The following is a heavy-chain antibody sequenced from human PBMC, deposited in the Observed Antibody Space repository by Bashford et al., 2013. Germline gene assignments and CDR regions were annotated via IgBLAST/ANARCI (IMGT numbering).Heavy chain of an antibody. CDR2: IRSKAYGGTT. Sequence: GSLRLSCTASGFTFGDYAMSWFRQAPGKGLEWVGFIRSKAYGGTTEYAASVKGRFTISRDDSKSIAYLQMNSLKTEDTAVYYCTRDPIPVLLWFGEFPLDPWGQGTLVTVSS. CDR1: GFTFGDYA. CDR3: TRDPIPVLLWFGEFPLDP. D-gene: IGHD3-10*01. V-gene: IGHV3-49*03. J-gene: IGHJ5*02.